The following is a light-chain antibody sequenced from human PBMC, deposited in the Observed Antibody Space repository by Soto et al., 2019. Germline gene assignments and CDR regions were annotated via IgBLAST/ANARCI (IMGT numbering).Light chain of an antibody. CDR1: SSDVGAHKF. CDR2: EGS. V-gene: IGLV2-14*01. Sequence: QSALTQPASVSGSPGQSITISCTGTSSDVGAHKFVSWFQQHPGKAPKLIMYEGSYRPSGVSNRFSASKSGNTASLTILGLRSEDEADYYCSSRTTNTTVVFGGGTKLTVL. J-gene: IGLJ2*01. CDR3: SSRTTNTTVV.